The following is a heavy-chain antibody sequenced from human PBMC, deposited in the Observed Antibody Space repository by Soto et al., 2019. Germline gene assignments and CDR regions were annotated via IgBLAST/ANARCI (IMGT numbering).Heavy chain of an antibody. V-gene: IGHV1-3*04. J-gene: IGHJ4*02. D-gene: IGHD2-21*01. Sequence: QVQLVQSGAEVKKPGASVKVSCKASGYTFTYSAIHRVRQAPGQRLQWMGWIATGNGNTKYSQKFQGRVTITRDTSATAANMELSSLRSEDTAVYYCAKGSQMWTPDYWGQGTLVTVSS. CDR2: IATGNGNT. CDR3: AKGSQMWTPDY. CDR1: GYTFTYSA.